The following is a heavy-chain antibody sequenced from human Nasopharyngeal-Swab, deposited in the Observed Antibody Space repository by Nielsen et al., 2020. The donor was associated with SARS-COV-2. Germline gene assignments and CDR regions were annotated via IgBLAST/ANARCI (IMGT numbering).Heavy chain of an antibody. D-gene: IGHD1-26*01. CDR1: GYTFTSYN. J-gene: IGHJ3*02. Sequence: SVKVSCKASGYTFTSYNIHWVRQAPGQGLEWMGGIIPIFGTANYAQKFQGRVTITADSSPSTAYMELSSLRSEDTAVYYCARGVVSGSYGSLTDAFEIWGQGTMVTVSS. V-gene: IGHV1-69*06. CDR2: IIPIFGTA. CDR3: ARGVVSGSYGSLTDAFEI.